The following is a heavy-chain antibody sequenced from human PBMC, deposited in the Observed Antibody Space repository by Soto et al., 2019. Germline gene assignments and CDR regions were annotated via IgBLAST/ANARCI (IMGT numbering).Heavy chain of an antibody. CDR2: ISSSSSTI. J-gene: IGHJ3*02. D-gene: IGHD2-15*01. CDR3: ARDREDIVVVVAALPGAFDI. CDR1: GFTFSSYS. Sequence: GGSLRLSCAASGFTFSSYSMNWVRQAPGKGLEWVSYISSSSSTIYYAGSVKGRFTISRDNAKNSLYLQMNSLRAEDTAVYYCARDREDIVVVVAALPGAFDIWGQGTMVTVSS. V-gene: IGHV3-48*04.